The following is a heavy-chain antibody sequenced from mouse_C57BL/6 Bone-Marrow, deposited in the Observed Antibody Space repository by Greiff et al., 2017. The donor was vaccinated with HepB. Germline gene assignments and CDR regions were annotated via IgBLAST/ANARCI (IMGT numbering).Heavy chain of an antibody. Sequence: VNLVESGPGLVAPSQSLSITCTVSGFSLTSYAISWVRQPPGKGLEWLGVIWTGGGTNYNSALKSRLSISKDNSKSQVFLKMNSLQTDDTARYYCARNNYYGSSYWYFDVWGTGTTVTVSS. CDR3: ARNNYYGSSYWYFDV. V-gene: IGHV2-9-1*01. CDR1: GFSLTSYA. J-gene: IGHJ1*03. D-gene: IGHD1-1*01. CDR2: IWTGGGT.